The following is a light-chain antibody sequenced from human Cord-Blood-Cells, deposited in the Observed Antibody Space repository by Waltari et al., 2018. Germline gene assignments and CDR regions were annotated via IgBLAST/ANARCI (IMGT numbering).Light chain of an antibody. CDR1: SSDVGGYYS. V-gene: IGLV2-14*01. CDR2: DDS. Sequence: QSALTQPASVSVSPGQSITISSTGTSSDVGGYYSVSCYQQHPGKAPKHMIYDDSNRPSGVSNRFSGSKSGNTASLTISGLQAEDEADYYCSSYTSSSTPWVFGGGTKLTVL. CDR3: SSYTSSSTPWV. J-gene: IGLJ3*02.